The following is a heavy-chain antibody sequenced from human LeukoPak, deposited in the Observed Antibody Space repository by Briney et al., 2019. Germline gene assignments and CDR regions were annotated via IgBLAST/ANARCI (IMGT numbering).Heavy chain of an antibody. V-gene: IGHV3-23*01. CDR2: ISGSGGST. J-gene: IGHJ4*02. CDR3: AKRRLFNSSGWYYFDN. CDR1: GFTFSSYA. D-gene: IGHD6-19*01. Sequence: GGSLKLSCAASGFTFSSYAMSWVRQAPGKGLEWVSAISGSGGSTYYADSVKGRFTISRDNSKNTLYLQMNSLRAEDTAVYYCAKRRLFNSSGWYYFDNWAREPWSPSPQ.